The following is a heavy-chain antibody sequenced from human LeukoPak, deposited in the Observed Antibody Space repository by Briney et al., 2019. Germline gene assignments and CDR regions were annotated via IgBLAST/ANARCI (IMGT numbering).Heavy chain of an antibody. V-gene: IGHV4-39*02. D-gene: IGHD2-15*01. CDR3: ARDNIVVVAATKAYYFDY. Sequence: SETLSLTCTVSGDSISSSSYYWGWIRQPPGQGLEWIGSIFHSGSTYYNPSLKSRVTISVDTSKTQFSLKLTSVTAADTAVYYCARDNIVVVAATKAYYFDYWGQGTLVTVSS. CDR1: GDSISSSSYY. J-gene: IGHJ4*02. CDR2: IFHSGST.